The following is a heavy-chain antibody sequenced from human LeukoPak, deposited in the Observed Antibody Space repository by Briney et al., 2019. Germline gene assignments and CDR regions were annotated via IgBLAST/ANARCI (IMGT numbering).Heavy chain of an antibody. CDR1: GGSISSYY. CDR3: ARHTVGELDY. D-gene: IGHD3-16*01. V-gene: IGHV4-59*08. CDR2: IYYSGST. J-gene: IGHJ4*02. Sequence: PSETLSLTCPVSGGSISSYYWSSIRQPPGKGLEWIGYIYYSGSTNYNPSLKSRVTISVDTSKNQFSLKLSSVTAADTAVYYCARHTVGELDYWGQGALVTVSS.